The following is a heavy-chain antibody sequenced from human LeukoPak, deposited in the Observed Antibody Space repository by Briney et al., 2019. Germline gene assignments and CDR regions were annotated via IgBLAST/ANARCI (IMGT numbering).Heavy chain of an antibody. V-gene: IGHV1-46*01. CDR2: INPSGGST. CDR1: GYTFTSYC. CDR3: ARVSRTSTVTTWFDY. D-gene: IGHD4-11*01. J-gene: IGHJ4*02. Sequence: ASVKVSCKASGYTFTSYCMHWVRQAPGQGLEWMGIINPSGGSTSYAQKFQGRVTMTRDTSTSTVYMELSSLRSEDTAVYYCARVSRTSTVTTWFDYWGQGTLVTVSS.